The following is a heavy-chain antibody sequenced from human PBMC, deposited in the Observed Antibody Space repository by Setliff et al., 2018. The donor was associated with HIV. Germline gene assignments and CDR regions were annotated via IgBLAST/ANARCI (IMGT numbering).Heavy chain of an antibody. Sequence: GASVKVSCKASGYTFRRFGITWVRQAPGQGLEWMGWISASNGETNYAQKFQGRVTMTTDTSTSTAYMELRSLRSDDTAVYYCARAGAEVTSHFDWWGQGTLVTVSS. J-gene: IGHJ4*02. V-gene: IGHV1-18*04. D-gene: IGHD2-21*02. CDR1: GYTFRRFG. CDR3: ARAGAEVTSHFDW. CDR2: ISASNGET.